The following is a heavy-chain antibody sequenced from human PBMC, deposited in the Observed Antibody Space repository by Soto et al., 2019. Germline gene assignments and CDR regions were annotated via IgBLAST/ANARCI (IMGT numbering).Heavy chain of an antibody. D-gene: IGHD1-1*01. CDR2: RNPDRGNT. Sequence: QVQLVQSGAEVKKPGASVKVSCKASGYSFTSYEINWVRQATGQGLEWLGWRNPDRGNTGYGEKFQGRITMTRNTGISTAYTELSSLRYEDTAVYYCATGTERGGYWGQGTLVTVSS. V-gene: IGHV1-8*01. J-gene: IGHJ4*02. CDR1: GYSFTSYE. CDR3: ATGTERGGY.